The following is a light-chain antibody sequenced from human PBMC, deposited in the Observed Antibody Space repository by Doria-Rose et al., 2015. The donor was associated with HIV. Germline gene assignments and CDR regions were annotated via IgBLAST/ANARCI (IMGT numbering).Light chain of an antibody. V-gene: IGKV3-20*01. Sequence: TQSPGTLSLSPGGRATLSCRASQSFSSTYLAWYQQKPGQAPSLLIYDGSTRATGIPDRFSASGSGTDFTLTISRLEPEDVAVYYRQQYGTSRGTFGQGTRLEIK. CDR2: DGS. CDR3: QQYGTSRGT. CDR1: QSFSSTY. J-gene: IGKJ5*01.